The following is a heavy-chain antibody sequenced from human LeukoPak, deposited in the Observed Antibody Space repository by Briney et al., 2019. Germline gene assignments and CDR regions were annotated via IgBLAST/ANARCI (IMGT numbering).Heavy chain of an antibody. J-gene: IGHJ4*02. D-gene: IGHD3-22*01. Sequence: GRSLRLSCAASGFTFSSYAMSWVRQAPGKGLEWVSAISGSGGSTYYADSVKGRFTISRDNSKNTLYLQMNSLRAEDTAVYYCAKDQGGYYDSSGYYYGWYFDYWGQGTLVTVSS. V-gene: IGHV3-23*01. CDR1: GFTFSSYA. CDR3: AKDQGGYYDSSGYYYGWYFDY. CDR2: ISGSGGST.